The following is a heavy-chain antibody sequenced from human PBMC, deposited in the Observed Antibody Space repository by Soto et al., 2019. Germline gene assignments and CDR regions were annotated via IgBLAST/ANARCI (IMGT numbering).Heavy chain of an antibody. Sequence: SETLSLTCTVSGGSISSYYWSWIRQPPGKGLEWIGYIYYSGSTNYNPSLKSRVTISVDTSKNQFSLKLSSVTAADTAVYYCARVRGDSNWFDPWGQGTLVTVSS. V-gene: IGHV4-59*01. CDR3: ARVRGDSNWFDP. D-gene: IGHD3-16*01. CDR1: GGSISSYY. CDR2: IYYSGST. J-gene: IGHJ5*02.